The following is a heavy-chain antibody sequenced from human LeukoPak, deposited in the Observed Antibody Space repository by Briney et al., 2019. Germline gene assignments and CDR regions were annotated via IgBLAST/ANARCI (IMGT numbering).Heavy chain of an antibody. CDR2: ISAYNGNT. J-gene: IGHJ4*02. D-gene: IGHD3-3*01. Sequence: ASVKVSCKASGYTFTSYGISWVRQAPGQGLEWMGWISAYNGNTNYAQKLQGRVTMTTDTSTSTAYMELSRLRSDDTAVYYCASRLLGVVNDYWGQGTLVTVSS. CDR3: ASRLLGVVNDY. V-gene: IGHV1-18*01. CDR1: GYTFTSYG.